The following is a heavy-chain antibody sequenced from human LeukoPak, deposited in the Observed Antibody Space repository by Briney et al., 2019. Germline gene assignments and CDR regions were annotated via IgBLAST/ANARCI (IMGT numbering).Heavy chain of an antibody. CDR2: ISSSSSYI. J-gene: IGHJ5*02. CDR1: GFTFSSYS. Sequence: TGGSLRLSCAASGFTFSSYSMNWVRQAPGKGLEWVSSISSSSSYIYYADSVKGRFTISRDNSKNTLYLQMNSLRAEDTAVYYCAKDLISYSSGWYGRFDPWGQRTLVTVSS. CDR3: AKDLISYSSGWYGRFDP. V-gene: IGHV3-21*04. D-gene: IGHD6-19*01.